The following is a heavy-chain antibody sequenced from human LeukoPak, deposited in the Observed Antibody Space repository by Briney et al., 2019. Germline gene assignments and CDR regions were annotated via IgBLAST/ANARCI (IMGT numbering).Heavy chain of an antibody. Sequence: GGSLRLSCAASGFTFSSYDMHWVRQATGKGLEWVSAIGTAGDTYYPGSVKGRFTISRENAKNSLYLQMNSLRAGDTAVYYCARGGDKRQQLDNWFDSWGQGTLVTVSS. J-gene: IGHJ5*01. CDR2: IGTAGDT. CDR3: ARGGDKRQQLDNWFDS. CDR1: GFTFSSYD. D-gene: IGHD6-13*01. V-gene: IGHV3-13*01.